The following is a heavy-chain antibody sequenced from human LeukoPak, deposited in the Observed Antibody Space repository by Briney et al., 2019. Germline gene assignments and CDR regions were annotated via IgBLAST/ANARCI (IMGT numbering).Heavy chain of an antibody. Sequence: PGGSLRLSCAASGLTFINFGMTWVRQAPGKGLEWVSAISGSAVITFYADSVKGRFTISRDNSKNTLYLQMNSLRAEDTALYCCAKSRLSGINDAFDIWGQGTMVTVSS. CDR2: ISGSAVIT. J-gene: IGHJ3*02. CDR3: AKSRLSGINDAFDI. D-gene: IGHD3-3*01. CDR1: GLTFINFG. V-gene: IGHV3-23*01.